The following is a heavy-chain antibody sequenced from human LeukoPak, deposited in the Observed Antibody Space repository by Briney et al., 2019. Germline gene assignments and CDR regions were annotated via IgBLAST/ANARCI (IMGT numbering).Heavy chain of an antibody. V-gene: IGHV1-2*02. CDR2: INPKSGGT. J-gene: IGHJ5*02. CDR3: VRDDDSNCYDP. D-gene: IGHD2-21*01. CDR1: GYTFTDYY. Sequence: EASVKVSCKASGYTFTDYYIHWVRQAPGQGLEWMGEINPKSGGTAHAQRFQGRVTMTRDTSISTVYMELRSLRSDDTAMYYCVRDDDSNCYDPWGQGTPVTVSS.